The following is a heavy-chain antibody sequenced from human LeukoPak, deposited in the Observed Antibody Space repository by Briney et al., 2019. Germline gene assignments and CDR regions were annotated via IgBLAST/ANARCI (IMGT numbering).Heavy chain of an antibody. V-gene: IGHV4-39*07. CDR2: IYYSGTT. CDR1: GGSISSRSYY. D-gene: IGHD5-18*01. CDR3: AKGAGGFSYYNWFDP. J-gene: IGHJ5*02. Sequence: SETLSLTCTVSGGSISSRSYYWGWIRQPPGKGLEWIGSIYYSGTTHYNPSLESRVTISVDTSKNQFSLKLASVTAADTAIYYCAKGAGGFSYYNWFDPWGQGTLVTVSS.